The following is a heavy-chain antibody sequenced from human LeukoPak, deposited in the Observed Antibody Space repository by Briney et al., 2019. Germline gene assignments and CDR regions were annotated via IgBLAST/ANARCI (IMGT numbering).Heavy chain of an antibody. Sequence: SETLSLTCAVYGGSFSGYYWSWIRQPPGKGLEWIGEINHSGSTNYNPSLKSRVTISVDTSKNQFSLKLSSVTAADTAVYYCARTVLRFLEWLPQPDYYYYYMDVWGKGTTVTVSS. D-gene: IGHD3-3*01. CDR1: GGSFSGYY. CDR3: ARTVLRFLEWLPQPDYYYYYMDV. CDR2: INHSGST. V-gene: IGHV4-34*01. J-gene: IGHJ6*03.